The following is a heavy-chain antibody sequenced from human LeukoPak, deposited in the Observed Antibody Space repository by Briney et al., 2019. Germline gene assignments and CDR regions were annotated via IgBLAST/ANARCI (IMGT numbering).Heavy chain of an antibody. CDR3: ASGGMTTVTYVYH. CDR1: GFTFSSYS. J-gene: IGHJ5*02. CDR2: ISSSSSYI. Sequence: GGSLRLSCAASGFTFSSYSMNWVRQAPGKGLEWVSSISSSSSYIYYADSVKGRFTISRDNAKNSLYLQMNSLRAEDTAVYYCASGGMTTVTYVYHWGQGTLVTVSS. V-gene: IGHV3-21*01. D-gene: IGHD4-17*01.